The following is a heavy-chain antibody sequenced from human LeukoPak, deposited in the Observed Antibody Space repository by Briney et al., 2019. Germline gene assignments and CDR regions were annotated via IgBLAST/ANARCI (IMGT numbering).Heavy chain of an antibody. CDR2: IGGGGGDI. CDR1: GFTFNYYA. Sequence: GGSLRLSCASSGFTFNYYAMNWVRQAPGKGLDWVSGIGGGGGDIYYADSVKGRFTISRDNSKNTLYLQMNSLRAEDTAIYYCAKDLRGYHQAADYWGQGTLVTVSS. D-gene: IGHD3-10*01. J-gene: IGHJ4*02. CDR3: AKDLRGYHQAADY. V-gene: IGHV3-23*01.